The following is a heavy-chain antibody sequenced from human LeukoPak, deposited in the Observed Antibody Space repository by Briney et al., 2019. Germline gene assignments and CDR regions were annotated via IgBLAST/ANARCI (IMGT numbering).Heavy chain of an antibody. CDR2: IRSKANSYAT. V-gene: IGHV3-73*01. D-gene: IGHD1-26*01. CDR1: GFTFSGSA. CDR3: TRNLDSGPFDY. Sequence: GGSLRLSCAASGFTFSGSAMHWVRQASGKGLEWVGRIRSKANSYATAYAASVKGRFTICRDDSKNTAYLQMNSLKTEDTAAYYCTRNLDSGPFDYWGQGTLVTVSS. J-gene: IGHJ4*02.